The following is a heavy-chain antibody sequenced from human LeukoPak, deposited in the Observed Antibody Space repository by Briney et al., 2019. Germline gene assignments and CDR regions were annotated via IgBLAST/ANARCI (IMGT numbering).Heavy chain of an antibody. J-gene: IGHJ4*02. CDR1: GFNFGMYW. Sequence: GGSLRLSCAASGFNFGMYWMSWVRQAPGKGLEWLANIRQDGSVKFYVDSVKGRFTISRDNAKSSLYLQMNSLRVEDTAVYYCASSHDSSGNDWGQGTLVTVSS. V-gene: IGHV3-7*01. CDR2: IRQDGSVK. CDR3: ASSHDSSGND. D-gene: IGHD3-22*01.